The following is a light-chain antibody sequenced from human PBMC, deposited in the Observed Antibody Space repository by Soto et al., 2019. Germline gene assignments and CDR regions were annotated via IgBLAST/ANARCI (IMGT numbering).Light chain of an antibody. J-gene: IGKJ1*01. CDR2: DTS. CDR3: QQYNNWPRT. CDR1: QSVTSN. Sequence: EIVMTQSPATLSVSPGERATLSCRASQSVTSNLAWYQQKPGQAPRLLIYDTSTRATGLPARFSGSGSGTEFTLTISSLQPEDFAVYYCQQYNNWPRTFGQGTKVDIK. V-gene: IGKV3-15*01.